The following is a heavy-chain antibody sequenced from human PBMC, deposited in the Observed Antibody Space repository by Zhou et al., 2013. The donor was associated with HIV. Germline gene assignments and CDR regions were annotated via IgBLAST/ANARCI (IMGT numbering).Heavy chain of an antibody. D-gene: IGHD2-2*01. CDR3: ARGCSSTSCYPIDAFDI. Sequence: QVQLVQSGAEVKKPGASVKVSCKASGYTFTGYYMHWVRQAPGQGLEWMGWINPNSGGTNYAQKFQGRVTMTRDTSISTAYMELSRLRSDDTAVYYCARGCSSTSCYPIDAFDIWGQGTMVTVSS. V-gene: IGHV1-2*02. CDR2: INPNSGGT. J-gene: IGHJ3*02. CDR1: GYTFTGYY.